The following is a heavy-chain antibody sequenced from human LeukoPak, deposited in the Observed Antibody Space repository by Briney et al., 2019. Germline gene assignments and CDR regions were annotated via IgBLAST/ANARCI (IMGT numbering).Heavy chain of an antibody. CDR3: ARQNDDYFDY. D-gene: IGHD1-1*01. CDR1: GGSISSYY. CDR2: IYYTGNT. J-gene: IGHJ4*02. Sequence: SETLSLTCTVSGGSISSYYWSWIRQPPGKGLEWIGYIYYTGNTNYNPSLKSRVTISVDTSKNQFSLKLSSVTAADTAVYYCARQNDDYFDYWGQGTLVTVSS. V-gene: IGHV4-59*08.